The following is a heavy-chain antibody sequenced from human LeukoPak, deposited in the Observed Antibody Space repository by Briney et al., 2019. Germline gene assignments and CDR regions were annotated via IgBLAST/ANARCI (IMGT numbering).Heavy chain of an antibody. CDR3: ARQGAAAGTGHDY. V-gene: IGHV4-59*08. J-gene: IGHJ4*02. D-gene: IGHD6-13*01. CDR1: GGSISSYY. Sequence: SETLSLTCTVSGGSISSYYWSWIRQPPGKGLGCIGYIYYSGSTKYNPSLKSRVTISLDTSKNQFSLRLSSVTAADTAVYYCARQGAAAGTGHDYWGQGTLVTVSS. CDR2: IYYSGST.